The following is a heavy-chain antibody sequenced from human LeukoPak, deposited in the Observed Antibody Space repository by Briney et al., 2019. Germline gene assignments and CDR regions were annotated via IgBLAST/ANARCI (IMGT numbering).Heavy chain of an antibody. CDR3: VSFYETY. D-gene: IGHD2/OR15-2a*01. CDR2: SDGSWT. J-gene: IGHJ4*02. V-gene: IGHV3-74*01. Sequence: GGSLRLSCAASGNYWMHWVRQVPGKGLVWVSHSDGSWTSYADSVKGRFTISKDNAKNTVYLQMNSLRAEDTAVYYCVSFYETYWGRGTLVTVSS. CDR1: GNYW.